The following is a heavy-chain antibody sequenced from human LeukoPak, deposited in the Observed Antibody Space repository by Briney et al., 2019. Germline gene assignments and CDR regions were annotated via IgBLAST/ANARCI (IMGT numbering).Heavy chain of an antibody. V-gene: IGHV3-23*01. CDR2: ISGSGGST. CDR1: GFTFSSYA. Sequence: PGGSLRLSCAASGFTFSSYAMSWVRQAPGKGLEWVSAISGSGGSTYYADSVKGRFTISRDNSKNTLYLQMNGLRAEDTAVYYCAKDLDIVDAFDIWGQGTMVTVSS. CDR3: AKDLDIVDAFDI. D-gene: IGHD5-12*01. J-gene: IGHJ3*02.